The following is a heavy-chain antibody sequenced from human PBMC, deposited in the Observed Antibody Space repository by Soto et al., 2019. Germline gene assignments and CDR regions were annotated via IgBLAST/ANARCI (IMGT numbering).Heavy chain of an antibody. Sequence: GGSLRLSCAASGFTFSSYVMHWVGQSPGKGLEWVAVILYDGSKKYYADSVKGRFTISRDNSKNTLYLQMSSLRAEDTALYYCVKDGSSGWPYFDDMDVWGQGTTVTVSS. D-gene: IGHD6-19*01. CDR1: GFTFSSYV. CDR2: ILYDGSKK. J-gene: IGHJ6*02. CDR3: VKDGSSGWPYFDDMDV. V-gene: IGHV3-30*18.